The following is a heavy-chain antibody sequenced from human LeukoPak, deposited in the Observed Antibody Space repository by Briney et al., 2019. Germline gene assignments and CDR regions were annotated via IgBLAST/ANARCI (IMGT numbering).Heavy chain of an antibody. D-gene: IGHD6-13*01. V-gene: IGHV3-21*01. J-gene: IGHJ4*02. CDR3: ARDRISYSGSSDIAY. Sequence: GGSLRLSCAASGFTFSSYTMNWVRQAPGKGLEWVSSISSSSSYMYYADSVKGRFTISRDNAKNSLYLQMNSLRAEDTAVYYCARDRISYSGSSDIAYWGQGTLVTVSS. CDR2: ISSSSSYM. CDR1: GFTFSSYT.